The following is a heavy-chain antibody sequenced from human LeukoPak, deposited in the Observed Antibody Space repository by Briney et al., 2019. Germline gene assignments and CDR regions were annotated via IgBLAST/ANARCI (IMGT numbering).Heavy chain of an antibody. CDR1: GFTLGDYD. CDR2: ISSNSDTI. V-gene: IGHV3-9*01. Sequence: GGSLRLSCGASGFTLGDYDIHWVRQAPGKGPEWVSSISSNSDTIAYAEPVKGRFTVSRDNTINSLYLQMDSLRVEDTALYYCLTSSFDHWGQGTLVTVSS. CDR3: LTSSFDH. J-gene: IGHJ4*02.